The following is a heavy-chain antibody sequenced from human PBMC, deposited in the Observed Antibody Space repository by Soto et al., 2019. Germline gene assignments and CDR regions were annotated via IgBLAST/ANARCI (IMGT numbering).Heavy chain of an antibody. D-gene: IGHD1-1*01. CDR1: GGSFSGYY. J-gene: IGHJ6*03. Sequence: QVQLQQWGAGLLKPSETLSLTCAVYGGSFSGYYWSWIRQPPGKGLEWIGEINHSGSTNYNPSLKSRVTISVDTSKNQLSLKLSSVTAADTAVYYCARGGPRVLYYYYYMDVWGKGTTVTVSS. CDR2: INHSGST. V-gene: IGHV4-34*01. CDR3: ARGGPRVLYYYYYMDV.